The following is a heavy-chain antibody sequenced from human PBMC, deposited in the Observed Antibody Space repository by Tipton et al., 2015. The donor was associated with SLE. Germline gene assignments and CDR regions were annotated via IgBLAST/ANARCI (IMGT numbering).Heavy chain of an antibody. Sequence: QLVQSGPEVKKPGSSVEVSCKASGATFSNHAISWVRQAPGQGLEWMGGIMPLSGTARHAPKFQGRLTITADRSTSTAYMELSSLTSEDTAVYYCARHWGAYENPYYFDYWGQGTLVTVSS. D-gene: IGHD3-16*01. CDR1: GATFSNHA. V-gene: IGHV1-69*06. J-gene: IGHJ4*02. CDR3: ARHWGAYENPYYFDY. CDR2: IMPLSGTA.